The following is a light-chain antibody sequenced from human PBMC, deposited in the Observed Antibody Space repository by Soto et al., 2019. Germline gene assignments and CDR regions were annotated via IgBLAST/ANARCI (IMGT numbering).Light chain of an antibody. CDR2: YDS. CDR1: NVGGKS. J-gene: IGLJ2*01. V-gene: IGLV3-21*04. Sequence: SYELTQPPSVSVAPGKTARITCGGNNVGGKSVHWYQQNPGQAPVLVIYYDSDRPSGIPERFSGSNSGNTATLTISRVEAGDEADYYCQVWHSSSDVVFGGGTKLTVL. CDR3: QVWHSSSDVV.